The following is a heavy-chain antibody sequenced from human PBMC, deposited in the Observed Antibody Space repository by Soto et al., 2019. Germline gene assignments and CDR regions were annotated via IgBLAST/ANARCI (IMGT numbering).Heavy chain of an antibody. Sequence: NPGGSLRLSCAASGFTFSSYSMNWVRQAPGKGLEWVSSISSSSSYIYYADSVKGRFTISRDNAKNSLYLQMNSLRAEDTAVYYCARLIAVAGTIYYYGSDVWGQGTTVTVSS. J-gene: IGHJ6*02. CDR3: ARLIAVAGTIYYYGSDV. V-gene: IGHV3-21*01. CDR2: ISSSSSYI. CDR1: GFTFSSYS. D-gene: IGHD6-19*01.